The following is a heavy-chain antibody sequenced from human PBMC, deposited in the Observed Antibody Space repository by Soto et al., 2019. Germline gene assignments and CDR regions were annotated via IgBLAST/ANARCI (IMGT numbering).Heavy chain of an antibody. CDR1: GYTLTELS. CDR2: FDPEDGET. J-gene: IGHJ4*02. D-gene: IGHD6-13*01. CDR3: AAEIAAAGYFDY. Sequence: EASVKVSCKVSGYTLTELSMHWVRQAPGKGLEWMGGFDPEDGETIYAQKFQGRVTMTEDTSTDTAYMELSSLRSEDTAVYYCAAEIAAAGYFDYWGQGTLVTVSS. V-gene: IGHV1-24*01.